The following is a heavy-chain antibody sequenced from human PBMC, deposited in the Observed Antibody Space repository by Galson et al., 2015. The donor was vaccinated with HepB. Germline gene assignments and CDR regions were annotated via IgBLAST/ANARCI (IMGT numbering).Heavy chain of an antibody. J-gene: IGHJ3*02. V-gene: IGHV3-13*01. D-gene: IGHD4-17*01. CDR2: IGTAGDT. Sequence: SLRLSCAASGFTFSSYSMNWVRQATGKGLEWVSAIGTAGDTYYPGSVKGRFTISRENAKNSLYLQMNSLRAGDTAVYYCARGSWTTVTSPGSGDAFDIWGQGTMVTVSS. CDR3: ARGSWTTVTSPGSGDAFDI. CDR1: GFTFSSYS.